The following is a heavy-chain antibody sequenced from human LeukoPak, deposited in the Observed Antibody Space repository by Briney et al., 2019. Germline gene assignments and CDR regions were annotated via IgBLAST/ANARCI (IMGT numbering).Heavy chain of an antibody. J-gene: IGHJ4*02. CDR3: ARDRSSWSEGFDY. CDR2: ISSRGSTI. CDR1: GFTFSSYE. V-gene: IGHV3-48*03. D-gene: IGHD6-13*01. Sequence: GGSLRLSCAASGFTFSSYEMSWVRQAPGKGLEWVSYISSRGSTIYYADSVKGRFTISRDNAKNSLYLQMNSLRAEDTAVYYCARDRSSWSEGFDYWGQGTLVTVSS.